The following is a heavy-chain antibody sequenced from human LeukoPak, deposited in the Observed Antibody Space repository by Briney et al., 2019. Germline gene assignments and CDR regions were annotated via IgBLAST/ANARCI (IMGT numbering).Heavy chain of an antibody. CDR3: ARGAHSGSYFLIDY. Sequence: ASVKVSCKASGYTFTGYYMLWVRQAPGQGLEWMGLINPNSGGTNYAQKFQGRVTMTRDTSINTAYMELRSDDTAVYYCARGAHSGSYFLIDYWGQGVLVTVSS. CDR2: INPNSGGT. CDR1: GYTFTGYY. V-gene: IGHV1-2*02. D-gene: IGHD1-26*01. J-gene: IGHJ4*02.